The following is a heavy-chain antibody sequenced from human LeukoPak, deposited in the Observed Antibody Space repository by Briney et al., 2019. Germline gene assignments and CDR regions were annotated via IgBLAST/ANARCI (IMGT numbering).Heavy chain of an antibody. J-gene: IGHJ4*02. CDR3: ARAFDYGGNYDY. V-gene: IGHV1-69*05. CDR2: IIPIFGTA. Sequence: SVKVSCKATGGTFSSYTISWVRQAPGQGLEWMGRIIPIFGTANYAQKFQGRVTITTDESTSTAYMELSSLTSEDTAVYYCARAFDYGGNYDYWGQGTLVTVSS. CDR1: GGTFSSYT. D-gene: IGHD4-23*01.